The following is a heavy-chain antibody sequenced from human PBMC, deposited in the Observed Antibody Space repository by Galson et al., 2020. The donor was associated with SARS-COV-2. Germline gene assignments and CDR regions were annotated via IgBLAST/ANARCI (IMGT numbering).Heavy chain of an antibody. J-gene: IGHJ4*02. Sequence: ASVKVSCKASGYTFIDNSLVWVRQAPGQGLDWMGWINTKSGDTNYAQTFQGRVTLTRDTSIGTAYMELSGLTSDDTAVYYCARNGGGLGYWGQGTLVTVSS. V-gene: IGHV1-2*02. CDR1: GYTFIDNS. CDR2: INTKSGDT. CDR3: ARNGGGLGY.